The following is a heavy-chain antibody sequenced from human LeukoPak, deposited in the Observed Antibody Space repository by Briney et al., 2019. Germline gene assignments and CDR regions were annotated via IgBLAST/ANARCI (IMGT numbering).Heavy chain of an antibody. J-gene: IGHJ5*02. CDR2: VYYSGST. D-gene: IGHD3-22*01. Sequence: SETLSISCTASVGYSSSTNYYWGWVRQPPGKQLECIESVYYSGSTYSNSSLKSLITVSVDTSKNQFSLKLSSVTAADTAVYYCARLYYDSRGYYWFDPWGQGTLVTVSS. CDR1: VGYSSSTNYY. CDR3: ARLYYDSRGYYWFDP. V-gene: IGHV4-39*01.